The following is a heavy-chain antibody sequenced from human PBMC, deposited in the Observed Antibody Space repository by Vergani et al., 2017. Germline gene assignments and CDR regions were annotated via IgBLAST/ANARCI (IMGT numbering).Heavy chain of an antibody. Sequence: QVQLVESGGGVVQPGRSLRLSCAASGFTFSSYGMHWVRQAPGKGLEWVAVISYDGSNKYYADSVKGRFTISRDNYENTLYLQMNSLRAEDTAVYYCAKHATVTTVGYYYYMDVWGKGTTVTVSS. CDR1: GFTFSSYG. CDR3: AKHATVTTVGYYYYMDV. J-gene: IGHJ6*03. D-gene: IGHD4-17*01. CDR2: ISYDGSNK. V-gene: IGHV3-30*18.